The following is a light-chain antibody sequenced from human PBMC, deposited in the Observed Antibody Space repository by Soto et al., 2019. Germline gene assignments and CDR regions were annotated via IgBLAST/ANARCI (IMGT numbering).Light chain of an antibody. V-gene: IGKV3-20*01. CDR1: QSVSSSY. CDR3: QQYGSSPLT. CDR2: GAS. Sequence: EIVLTQSPGTLSLSPGERATLSCRASQSVSSSYLAWYQQKPGQAPRLLLYGASCRATGIPDRFSGSGSGTDFTLTISRLEPEDFAVYYCQQYGSSPLTFGGGNKVEIK. J-gene: IGKJ4*01.